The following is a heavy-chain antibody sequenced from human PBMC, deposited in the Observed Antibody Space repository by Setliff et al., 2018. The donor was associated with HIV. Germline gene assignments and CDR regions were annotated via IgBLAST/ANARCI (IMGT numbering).Heavy chain of an antibody. Sequence: SETLSLTCTVSGGSISSSSYYWGWIRQPPGKGLEWIGSIYYSGSTYYNPSLKSRVTISVDTSKNQFSLNLNSVTAADTAVYYCARGPFSYDSSGYRRWFDPWGQGTLVTVSS. CDR3: ARGPFSYDSSGYRRWFDP. J-gene: IGHJ5*02. CDR1: GGSISSSSYY. D-gene: IGHD3-22*01. CDR2: IYYSGST. V-gene: IGHV4-39*07.